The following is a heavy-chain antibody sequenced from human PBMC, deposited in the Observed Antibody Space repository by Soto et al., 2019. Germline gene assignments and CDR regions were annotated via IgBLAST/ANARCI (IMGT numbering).Heavy chain of an antibody. CDR3: ARSGATVTTWDY. D-gene: IGHD4-17*01. CDR2: IYYSGST. CDR1: GCSISSSSYY. V-gene: IGHV4-39*01. Sequence: SETLSLTCTVSGCSISSSSYYWGWIRQPPGKGLEWIGSIYYSGSTYYNPSLKSRVTISVDTSKNQFSLKLSSVTAADTAVYYCARSGATVTTWDYWGQGTLVTVS. J-gene: IGHJ4*02.